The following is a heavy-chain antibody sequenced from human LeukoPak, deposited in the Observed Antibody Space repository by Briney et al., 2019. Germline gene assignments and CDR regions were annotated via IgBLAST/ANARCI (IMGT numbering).Heavy chain of an antibody. Sequence: SETLSLTCPVSGGSISSYYWSWIRQPPGKGLEWIGYIYYTGSTNYNPSLKSRVTISVDTSKNQFSLKLSSVTAADTAVYYCARAFSSGWYPYSIGGLWFDYWGQGTLVTVSS. D-gene: IGHD6-19*01. CDR3: ARAFSSGWYPYSIGGLWFDY. CDR2: IYYTGST. J-gene: IGHJ4*02. V-gene: IGHV4-59*01. CDR1: GGSISSYY.